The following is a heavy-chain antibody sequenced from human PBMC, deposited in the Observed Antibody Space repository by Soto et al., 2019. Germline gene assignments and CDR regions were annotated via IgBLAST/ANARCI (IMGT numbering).Heavy chain of an antibody. CDR1: EIIFSGYG. J-gene: IGHJ4*02. Sequence: PGGSLRLSCAVSEIIFSGYGMHWVRQAPGKGLEWVAVIRFDGSNIHYADSVKGRFTISRDNSKNTLYLQMDSLRAEDTAVYYCARDGVGGTVFFGYLDEWGQGALVTVSS. CDR2: IRFDGSNI. V-gene: IGHV3-33*01. CDR3: ARDGVGGTVFFGYLDE. D-gene: IGHD1-26*01.